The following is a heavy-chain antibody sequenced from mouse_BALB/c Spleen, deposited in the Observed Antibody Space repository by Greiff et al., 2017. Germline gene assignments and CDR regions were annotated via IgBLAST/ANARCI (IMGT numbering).Heavy chain of an antibody. V-gene: IGHV5-6-4*01. Sequence: EVKVVESGGGLVKPGGSLKLSCAASGFTFSSYTMSWVRQTPEKRLEWVATISSGGSYTYYPDSVKGRFTISRDNAKNTLYLQMSSLKSEDTAMYYCTRSAHPEENYFDYWGQGTTLTVSS. CDR1: GFTFSSYT. CDR3: TRSAHPEENYFDY. J-gene: IGHJ2*01. CDR2: ISSGGSYT.